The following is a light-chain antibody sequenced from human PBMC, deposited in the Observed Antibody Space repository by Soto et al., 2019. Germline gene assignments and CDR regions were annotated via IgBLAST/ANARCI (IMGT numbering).Light chain of an antibody. J-gene: IGKJ5*01. CDR2: GAS. CDR1: QSVNSDY. V-gene: IGKV3-20*01. CDR3: LHYGGSPLT. Sequence: EIVLTQSPGPLSLSPGEGATLSCRASQSVNSDYLAWFQQKPGQAPRLLIYGASTRTTGIPDRFSGSGSGTDFPRTIGRLEPGDFAVYYCLHYGGSPLTFGQGTRLDIK.